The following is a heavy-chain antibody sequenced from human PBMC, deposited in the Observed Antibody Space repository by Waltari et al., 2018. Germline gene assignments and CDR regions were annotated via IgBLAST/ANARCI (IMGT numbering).Heavy chain of an antibody. J-gene: IGHJ4*02. CDR3: ARRPAAAPVDY. CDR1: GGSISSSSYY. CDR2: IYYSGST. V-gene: IGHV4-39*01. D-gene: IGHD2-2*01. Sequence: QLQLQESGPGLVKPSETLSLTCTVSGGSISSSSYYWGWIRQPPGKGLEWIGSIYYSGSTYYNPSLKSRVTISVDTSKNQFSLKLSSVTAADTAVYYCARRPAAAPVDYWGQGTLVTVSS.